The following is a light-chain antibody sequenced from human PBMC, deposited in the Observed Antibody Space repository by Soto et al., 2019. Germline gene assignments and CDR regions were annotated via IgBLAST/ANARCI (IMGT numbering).Light chain of an antibody. CDR2: GAS. CDR1: QSVSTN. J-gene: IGKJ5*01. V-gene: IGKV3-15*01. Sequence: VVLTQSPATLSVSPWERATLSCRASQSVSTNLAWYQQRPGQAPRLLIYGASARATGIPARFSGSGAGTEFTLTISSLQSEDFAVYYCHQYNNWRTFGQGTRLEIK. CDR3: HQYNNWRT.